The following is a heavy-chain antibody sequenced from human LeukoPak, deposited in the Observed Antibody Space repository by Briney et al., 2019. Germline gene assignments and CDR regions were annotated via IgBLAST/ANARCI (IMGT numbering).Heavy chain of an antibody. CDR2: IGGGASDT. D-gene: IGHD3-3*01. V-gene: IGHV3-23*01. CDR3: AKDVFRWAFDI. CDR1: GFSFFYTG. Sequence: GGSLRLSCAVSGFSFFYTGMGWVRQAPGKGLEWVAAIGGGASDTKYADSVKGRFTISRDISENTLYLQMNSLRAEDTAVYFCAKDVFRWAFDIWGQGTMVTVSS. J-gene: IGHJ3*02.